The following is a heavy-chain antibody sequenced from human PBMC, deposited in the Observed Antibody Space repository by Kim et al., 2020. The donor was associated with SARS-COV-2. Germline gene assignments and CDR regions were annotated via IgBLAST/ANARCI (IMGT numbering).Heavy chain of an antibody. J-gene: IGHJ4*02. CDR3: ASDPGRGRRADFDY. Sequence: GGSLRLSCAASGFTFSRYWMNWVRQAPGKGLEWVSTISRNSSYIYYADSVKGRFTISRDNAKNSLYLQMNSLRADDTAMYYCASDPGRGRRADFDYWGQG. CDR2: ISRNSSYI. CDR1: GFTFSRYW. V-gene: IGHV3-21*01. D-gene: IGHD5-12*01.